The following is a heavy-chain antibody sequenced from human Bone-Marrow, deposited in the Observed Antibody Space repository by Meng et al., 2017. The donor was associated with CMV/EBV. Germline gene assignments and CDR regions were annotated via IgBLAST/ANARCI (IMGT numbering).Heavy chain of an antibody. V-gene: IGHV4-59*01. CDR2: IYYTGTS. CDR1: GGSMSSYY. J-gene: IGHJ6*02. CDR3: AREDLSGGYSPYGMDV. Sequence: SETLSLTCTVSGGSMSSYYWSWIRQAPGKRLEWIGYIYYTGTSKYNPSFKSRVTMSVDTSKNQFSVKLSSVTAADTAVYYCAREDLSGGYSPYGMDVWGQGTTVTVSS. D-gene: IGHD3-22*01.